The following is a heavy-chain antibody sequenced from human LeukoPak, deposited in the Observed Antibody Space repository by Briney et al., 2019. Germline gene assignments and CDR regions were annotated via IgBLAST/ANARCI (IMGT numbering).Heavy chain of an antibody. CDR1: GYTFTGYY. J-gene: IGHJ4*02. CDR3: ARDRMIRRYQLPTFGDY. V-gene: IGHV1-2*02. CDR2: INPNSGGT. D-gene: IGHD2-2*01. Sequence: GASVKVSCKASGYTFTGYYMHWVRQAPGQGLEWMGWINPNSGGTNYAQKFQGGVTMTRDTSISTAYMELSRLRSDDTAVYYCARDRMIRRYQLPTFGDYWGQGTLVTVSS.